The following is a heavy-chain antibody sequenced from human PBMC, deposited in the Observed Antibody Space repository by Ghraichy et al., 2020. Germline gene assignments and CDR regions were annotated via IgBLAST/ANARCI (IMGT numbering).Heavy chain of an antibody. V-gene: IGHV3-74*01. CDR1: GFTFSTYW. CDR2: INNDGIST. J-gene: IGHJ6*02. D-gene: IGHD5-18*01. CDR3: ARDAYSYDIYYYYGMDV. Sequence: GGSLRLSCAASGFTFSTYWMHWVRQAPGKGLVWVSCINNDGISTSYADSVKGRFTISRDNAKNTLYLQINSLRAEDAAVYYCARDAYSYDIYYYYGMDVWGQGTTVTVSS.